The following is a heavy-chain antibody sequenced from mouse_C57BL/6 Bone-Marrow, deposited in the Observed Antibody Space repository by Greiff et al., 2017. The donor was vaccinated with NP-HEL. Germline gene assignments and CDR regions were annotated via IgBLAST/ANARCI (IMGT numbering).Heavy chain of an antibody. Sequence: EVQLQQSGPELVKPGASVKIPCKASGYTFTDYNMDWVKQSHGKSLEWIGDINPNNGGTIYNQKFKGKATLTVDKSSSTAYMKLRSLTSGDTAVYYCARHGYYRFAYWGQGTLVTVSA. CDR3: ARHGYYRFAY. D-gene: IGHD2-3*01. CDR1: GYTFTDYN. J-gene: IGHJ3*01. CDR2: INPNNGGT. V-gene: IGHV1-18*01.